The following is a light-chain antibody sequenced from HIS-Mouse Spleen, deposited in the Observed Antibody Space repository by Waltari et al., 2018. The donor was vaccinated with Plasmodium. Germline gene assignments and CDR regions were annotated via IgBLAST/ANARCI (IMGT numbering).Light chain of an antibody. CDR2: AAS. J-gene: IGKJ5*01. CDR1: QGISKY. Sequence: QMTQSPSTLSASVGDRVTITCRASQGISKYLAWFQQKPGKAPKPLIYAASTWQSGIPARFSGSGSGTGFTLTISSLQPEDFAAYYCQQYNSYPYTFGQGTRLEIK. CDR3: QQYNSYPYT. V-gene: IGKV1-16*01.